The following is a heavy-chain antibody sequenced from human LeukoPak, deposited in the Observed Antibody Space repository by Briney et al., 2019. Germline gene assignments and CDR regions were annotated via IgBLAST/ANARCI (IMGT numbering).Heavy chain of an antibody. D-gene: IGHD6-25*01. CDR3: AREAGAYYYGMDV. CDR1: GYTFTGYY. J-gene: IGHJ6*02. Sequence: GSSVKISCKASGYTFTGYYMHWVRQAPGQGREWMGWINPNSGGTNYAQKFQGRVTMTRDTSISTAYMELSRLRSDDTAVYYCAREAGAYYYGMDVWGQGTTVTVSS. CDR2: INPNSGGT. V-gene: IGHV1-2*02.